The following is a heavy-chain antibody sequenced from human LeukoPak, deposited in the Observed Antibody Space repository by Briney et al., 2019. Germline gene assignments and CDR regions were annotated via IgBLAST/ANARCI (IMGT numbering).Heavy chain of an antibody. J-gene: IGHJ4*02. CDR2: ISGYNGNT. V-gene: IGHV1-18*01. CDR3: ARDLGDIVVVPAAYFDY. D-gene: IGHD2-2*01. Sequence: GASVKVSCKTSGYTFTSYGVSWVRQAPGQGLEWMGWISGYNGNTNYAQKYRGRVTMTADTSTSTAYMELRSLRSDDTAVYYCARDLGDIVVVPAAYFDYWGQGTLVTVSS. CDR1: GYTFTSYG.